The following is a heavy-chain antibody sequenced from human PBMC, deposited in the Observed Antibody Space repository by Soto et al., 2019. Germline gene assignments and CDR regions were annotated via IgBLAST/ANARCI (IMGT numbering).Heavy chain of an antibody. CDR3: ARARVVYAPVVYYHGMDV. D-gene: IGHD2-8*02. Sequence: SETLSLTCTVSGGSISSYYWTWIRQPPGKGLEWIGYIYYSGSTNYNPSLKSRVTISVDTSKNQFSLKLSSVTAAGTAVYYCARARVVYAPVVYYHGMDVWGQGTPVTVSS. CDR2: IYYSGST. V-gene: IGHV4-59*01. J-gene: IGHJ6*02. CDR1: GGSISSYY.